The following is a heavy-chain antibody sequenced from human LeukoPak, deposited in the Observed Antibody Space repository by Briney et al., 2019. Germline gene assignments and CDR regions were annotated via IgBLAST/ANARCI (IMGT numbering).Heavy chain of an antibody. V-gene: IGHV4-59*01. Sequence: SETLSLTCTVSGGSISSYYWSWIRQPPGKGLEWIGYIYYSGSTNYNPSLKSRVTISVDTSKNQFSLKLSSVTAADTAVYYCARDSQVLGLHYVFDIWGQGTMVTVSS. D-gene: IGHD2-8*01. J-gene: IGHJ3*02. CDR3: ARDSQVLGLHYVFDI. CDR1: GGSISSYY. CDR2: IYYSGST.